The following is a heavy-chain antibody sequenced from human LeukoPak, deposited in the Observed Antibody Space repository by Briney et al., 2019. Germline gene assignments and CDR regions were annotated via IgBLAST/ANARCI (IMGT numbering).Heavy chain of an antibody. CDR1: GFTFSSYS. Sequence: GGSLRLSCAASGFTFSSYSMNWVRQAPGKGLEWVSSISSSSSYIYYADPVKGRFTISRDNAKNSLYLQMNSLRAEDTAVYYCARGPHGGFVIIPTEFWGQGTLVTVSS. CDR2: ISSSSSYI. D-gene: IGHD3-3*01. CDR3: ARGPHGGFVIIPTEF. V-gene: IGHV3-21*01. J-gene: IGHJ1*01.